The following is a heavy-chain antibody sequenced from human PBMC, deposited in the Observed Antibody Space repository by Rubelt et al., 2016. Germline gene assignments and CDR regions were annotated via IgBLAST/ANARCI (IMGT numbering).Heavy chain of an antibody. CDR1: GFTFSSYA. CDR2: ISGSGGST. D-gene: IGHD1-1*01. Sequence: EVQLLESGGGLVQPGGSLRLSCAASGFTFSSYAMSWVRQAPGKGLEWVSAISGSGGSTYYADSVKGRFTISRDNSKNTLYLQMNSLRAEDTAVYYCARSNWNAWYYYYYGMDVWGQGTTVTVSS. CDR3: ARSNWNAWYYYYYGMDV. V-gene: IGHV3-23*01. J-gene: IGHJ6*02.